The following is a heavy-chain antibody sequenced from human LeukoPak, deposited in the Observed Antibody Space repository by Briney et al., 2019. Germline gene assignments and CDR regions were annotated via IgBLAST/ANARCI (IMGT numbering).Heavy chain of an antibody. V-gene: IGHV3-30*02. J-gene: IGHJ4*02. CDR3: ARDPGTDSSGYSYYFDY. D-gene: IGHD3-22*01. CDR2: IRYDGSNK. CDR1: GFTFSSYG. Sequence: GGSLRLSCAASGFTFSSYGMHWVRQAPGKGLEWVAFIRYDGSNKYYADSVKGRFTISRDNSKNTLYLQMNSLRAEDTAVYYCARDPGTDSSGYSYYFDYWGQGTLVTVSS.